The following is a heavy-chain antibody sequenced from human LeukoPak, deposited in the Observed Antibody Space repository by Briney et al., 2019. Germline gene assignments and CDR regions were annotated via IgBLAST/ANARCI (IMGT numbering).Heavy chain of an antibody. D-gene: IGHD1-26*01. J-gene: IGHJ1*01. V-gene: IGHV4-59*12. CDR3: GRNAAYCIAQ. Sequence: SETLSLTCTVSGGSISSYYWSWIRQPPGKGREWIGYIYYSGSTNYNPSLKSRVTISVDTSKNQFSLKLTSVTAADTAMYYCGRNAAYCIAQWGQGTLVTVSS. CDR2: IYYSGST. CDR1: GGSISSYY.